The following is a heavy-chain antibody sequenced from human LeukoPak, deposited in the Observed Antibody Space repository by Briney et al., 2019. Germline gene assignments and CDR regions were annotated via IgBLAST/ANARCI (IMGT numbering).Heavy chain of an antibody. CDR1: GYTFTSYG. V-gene: IGHV1-18*01. CDR2: ISAYNGNT. J-gene: IGHJ6*02. CDR3: AAVSVRPYYYYGMGV. Sequence: ASVKVSCKASGYTFTSYGISWVRQAPGQGLEWMGWISAYNGNTNYAQKLQGRVTMTTDTSTSTAYMELRSLRSDDTAVYYCAAVSVRPYYYYGMGVWGQGTTVTVSS. D-gene: IGHD2/OR15-2a*01.